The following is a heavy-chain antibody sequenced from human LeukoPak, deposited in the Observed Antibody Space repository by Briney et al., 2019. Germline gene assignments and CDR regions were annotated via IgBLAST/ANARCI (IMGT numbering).Heavy chain of an antibody. D-gene: IGHD3-22*01. V-gene: IGHV1-18*01. CDR3: ARESYYYDSSGYYEPYYFDY. CDR1: GYTFTSYG. CDR2: ISAYNGNT. Sequence: ASVKVSCKASGYTFTSYGISWVRQAPGQGLEWMGWISAYNGNTNYAQKLQGRVTMTTDTSTSTAYMELRSLRSDDTAVYYCARESYYYDSSGYYEPYYFDYWGQGTLVTVSS. J-gene: IGHJ4*02.